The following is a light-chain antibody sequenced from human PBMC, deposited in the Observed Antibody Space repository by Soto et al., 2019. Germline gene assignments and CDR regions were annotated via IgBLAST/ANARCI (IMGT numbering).Light chain of an antibody. Sequence: QSVLTQPPSASGTPGQRVTITCSGSSSNIGSDTVNWYQLLPGTAPKLLIYSNNQRPSGVPDRFSGSKSGTSASLAISGRQSEDEAAYYCAAWDDRVNGVVFGGGTKLTVL. CDR2: SNN. CDR1: SSNIGSDT. V-gene: IGLV1-44*01. J-gene: IGLJ2*01. CDR3: AAWDDRVNGVV.